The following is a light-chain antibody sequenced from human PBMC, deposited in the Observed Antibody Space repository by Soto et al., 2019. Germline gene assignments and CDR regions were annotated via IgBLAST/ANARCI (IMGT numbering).Light chain of an antibody. CDR2: EGS. Sequence: QSVLTQPASVSGSPGQSITISCTGTSSDVGSYNLVSWYQQHPGKAPKLMIYEGSERPSGVSNRFSGSKSGNTASLTISGLQAEDEADYYCCSYAGSGPFVVFGGGTKVTVL. CDR1: SSDVGSYNL. CDR3: CSYAGSGPFVV. V-gene: IGLV2-23*03. J-gene: IGLJ2*01.